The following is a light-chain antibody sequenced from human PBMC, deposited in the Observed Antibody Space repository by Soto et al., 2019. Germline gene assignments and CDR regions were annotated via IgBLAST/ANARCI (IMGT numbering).Light chain of an antibody. V-gene: IGKV1-33*01. CDR3: QQYDILPIT. J-gene: IGKJ5*01. CDR2: EAS. CDR1: QTISSW. Sequence: DIQMTQSPSTLSASVGDRVTITCRASQTISSWLAWYQQKPGKAPNLLIYEASNLEIGVPSRFSGSGSGTHFTFTISSLQTEDIGTYYCQQYDILPITFGRGTRLEIK.